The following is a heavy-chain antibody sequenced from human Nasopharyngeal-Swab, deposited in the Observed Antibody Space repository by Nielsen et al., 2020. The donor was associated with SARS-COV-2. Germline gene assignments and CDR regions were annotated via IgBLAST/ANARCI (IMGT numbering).Heavy chain of an antibody. CDR3: ARDDSADY. Sequence: SCAASGFTFSSYAMHWVRQAPGKGLEWVAVISYDGSNKYYADSVKGLFTISRDNSKNTLYLQMTSLRAEDTAVYYCARDDSADYWGQGTLVTVSS. J-gene: IGHJ4*02. CDR1: GFTFSSYA. CDR2: ISYDGSNK. V-gene: IGHV3-30-3*01. D-gene: IGHD2-15*01.